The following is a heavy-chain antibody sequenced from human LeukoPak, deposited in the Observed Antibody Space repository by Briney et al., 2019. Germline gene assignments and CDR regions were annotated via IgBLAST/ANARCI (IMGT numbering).Heavy chain of an antibody. CDR3: AKEATVSTYYYYYYMDV. V-gene: IGHV3-33*06. Sequence: GGSLRLSCVASGFTFSSYGMHWVRQAPGKGLEWVAVIWYDGSNKYYADSVKGRFTISRDNSKNTLYLQMNSLRAEDTAVYYCAKEATVSTYYYYYYMDVWGKGTTVTVSS. J-gene: IGHJ6*03. CDR1: GFTFSSYG. CDR2: IWYDGSNK. D-gene: IGHD4-17*01.